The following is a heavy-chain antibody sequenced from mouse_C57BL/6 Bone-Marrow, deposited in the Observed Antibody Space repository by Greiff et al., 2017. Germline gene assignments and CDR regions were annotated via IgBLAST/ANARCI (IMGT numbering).Heavy chain of an antibody. J-gene: IGHJ4*01. V-gene: IGHV5-4*01. CDR3: ARALLYSYAMDY. Sequence: EVQVVESGGGLVKPGGSLKLSCAASGFTFSSYAMSWVRQTPEKRLEWVATISDGGSYTYYPDNVKGRFTISRDNAKNNLYLQMSHLKSEDTAMYTWARALLYSYAMDYWGQETSPPASS. CDR2: ISDGGSYT. CDR1: GFTFSSYA.